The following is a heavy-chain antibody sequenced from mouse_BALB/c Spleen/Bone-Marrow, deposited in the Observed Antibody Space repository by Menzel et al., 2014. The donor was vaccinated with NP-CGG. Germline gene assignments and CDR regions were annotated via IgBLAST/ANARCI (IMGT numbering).Heavy chain of an antibody. J-gene: IGHJ3*01. D-gene: IGHD2-3*01. CDR1: GLSLTSYG. Sequence: VQGVESGPGLVQPSQSLSITCTVSGLSLTSYGVHWVRQSPGKGLEWLGVIWSGGSTDYNAAFISRLSISKDNSKSQVFFKMNSLQANDTAIYYCARNNGGYYSWFAYWGQGTLVTVSA. CDR3: ARNNGGYYSWFAY. V-gene: IGHV2-2*02. CDR2: IWSGGST.